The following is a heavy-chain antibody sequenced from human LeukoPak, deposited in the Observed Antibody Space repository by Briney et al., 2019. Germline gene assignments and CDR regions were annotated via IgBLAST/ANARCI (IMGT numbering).Heavy chain of an antibody. CDR3: ARDSGQHLGYDWSH. D-gene: IGHD5-12*01. J-gene: IGHJ4*02. Sequence: GSLRLSCAASGFTFSDYYMSWIRQSPGKGLEWIGEIYPGGHTNYNPSFKSRVTISVDKSKNQFSLKLNSVTAADTAVYYCARDSGQHLGYDWSHWGRGTLVTVSS. V-gene: IGHV4-34*01. CDR1: GFTFSDYY. CDR2: IYPGGHT.